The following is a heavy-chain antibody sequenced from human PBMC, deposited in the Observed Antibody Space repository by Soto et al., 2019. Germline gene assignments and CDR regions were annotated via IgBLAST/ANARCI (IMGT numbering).Heavy chain of an antibody. D-gene: IGHD3-22*01. Sequence: SVKVSCKASGGTFSSYAISWVRQAPGQGLEWMGGIIPIFGTANYAQKFQGRVTITADESTSTAYMELGSLRSEDTAVYYCARVTLSTMRLDYWGQGTLVTVSS. J-gene: IGHJ4*02. CDR1: GGTFSSYA. CDR3: ARVTLSTMRLDY. CDR2: IIPIFGTA. V-gene: IGHV1-69*13.